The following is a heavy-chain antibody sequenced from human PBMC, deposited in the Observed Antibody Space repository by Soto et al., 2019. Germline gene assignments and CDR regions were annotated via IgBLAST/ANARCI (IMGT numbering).Heavy chain of an antibody. CDR3: ARAQFPGYSGYDYYYYMDV. CDR1: GGSISSSSYY. CDR2: IYYSGST. Sequence: TLSLTCTVSGGSISSSSYYWGWIRQPPGKGLEWIGSIYYSGSTYYNPSLKSRVTISVDTSKNQFSLKLSSVTAADTAVYYCARAQFPGYSGYDYYYYMDVWGKGTTVTVSS. J-gene: IGHJ6*03. D-gene: IGHD5-12*01. V-gene: IGHV4-39*07.